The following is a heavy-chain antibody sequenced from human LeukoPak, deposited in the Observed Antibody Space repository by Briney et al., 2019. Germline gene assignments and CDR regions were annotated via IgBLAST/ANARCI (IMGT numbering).Heavy chain of an antibody. V-gene: IGHV4-39*01. CDR1: GGSISSSSYY. Sequence: PSETLSLTCTVSGGSISSSSYYWGWIRQPPGKGLEWIGSIYYSGSTYYNPSLKSRVIISVDTSKNQFSLKLSSVTAADTAVYYCASAYSSGWYFSDNWGQGTLVTVSS. CDR2: IYYSGST. D-gene: IGHD6-19*01. J-gene: IGHJ4*02. CDR3: ASAYSSGWYFSDN.